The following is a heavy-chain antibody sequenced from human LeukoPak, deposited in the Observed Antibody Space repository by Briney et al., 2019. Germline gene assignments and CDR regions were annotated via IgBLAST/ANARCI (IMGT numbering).Heavy chain of an antibody. V-gene: IGHV3-7*01. D-gene: IGHD7-27*01. J-gene: IGHJ4*02. Sequence: PGGSLRLSCAASGFTFSSYWMSWVRQAPGKGLEWVANIKQDGSEKYYVDSVKGRFTISRDNAKNSVYLQMNSLRADDTAVYYCARGGPTGALDYWGQGTLVTVSS. CDR3: ARGGPTGALDY. CDR2: IKQDGSEK. CDR1: GFTFSSYW.